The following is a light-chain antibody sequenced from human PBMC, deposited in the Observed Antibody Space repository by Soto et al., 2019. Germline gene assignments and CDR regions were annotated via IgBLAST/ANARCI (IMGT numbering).Light chain of an antibody. CDR2: GAS. CDR1: QAVSSN. V-gene: IGKV3-15*01. CDR3: QQYNDWPPFT. Sequence: EIVMTQSPATLSVSPGERATLSCRASQAVSSNLAWYQQKPGQAPRLLLYGASPRATGIPDRFSGSGSGTEFTLTISSLLSEDFAVYYCQQYNDWPPFTFGPGTRVDIK. J-gene: IGKJ3*01.